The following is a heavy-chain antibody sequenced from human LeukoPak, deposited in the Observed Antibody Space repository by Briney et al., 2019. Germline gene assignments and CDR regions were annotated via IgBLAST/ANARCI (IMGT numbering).Heavy chain of an antibody. D-gene: IGHD3-9*01. Sequence: GGSLRLSCAASGFTFSSYSMNWVRQAPGKGREWVSSISSSSSYKSYAASVKGRFTISRDNAKTSLHLHMTRLRAEAPAVYYRARDLSRKLRFFDWSPFFSFDNWGQGTLVTVSS. J-gene: IGHJ4*02. V-gene: IGHV3-21*01. CDR3: ARDLSRKLRFFDWSPFFSFDN. CDR2: ISSSSSYK. CDR1: GFTFSSYS.